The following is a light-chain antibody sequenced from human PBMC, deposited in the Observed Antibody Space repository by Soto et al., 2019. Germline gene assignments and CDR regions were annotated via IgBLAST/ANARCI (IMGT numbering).Light chain of an antibody. Sequence: DVVMTQSPLSLPVTLGQPASISCRSSQSLVYTDGNTYLSWFQQRPGQSPRRLIYRISNRDSGVPDRCNGSGSGTDFTLKISRVEAEDVGVYYCMQGTHLPLTFGGGTKVDIK. CDR2: RIS. CDR1: QSLVYTDGNTY. V-gene: IGKV2-30*01. J-gene: IGKJ4*01. CDR3: MQGTHLPLT.